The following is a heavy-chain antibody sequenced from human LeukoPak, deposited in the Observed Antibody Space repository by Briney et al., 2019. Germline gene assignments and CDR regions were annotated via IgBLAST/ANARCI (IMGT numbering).Heavy chain of an antibody. CDR3: ARHLSGYSMYYFDY. Sequence: PSETLSLTCAVYGGSFSGYYWSWIRQPPGKGLEWIGEINHSGSTNYNPSLKSRVTISVDTSKNQFSLKLSSVTAADTAVYYCARHLSGYSMYYFDYWGQGSLVTVSS. CDR2: INHSGST. D-gene: IGHD3-22*01. V-gene: IGHV4-34*01. J-gene: IGHJ4*02. CDR1: GGSFSGYY.